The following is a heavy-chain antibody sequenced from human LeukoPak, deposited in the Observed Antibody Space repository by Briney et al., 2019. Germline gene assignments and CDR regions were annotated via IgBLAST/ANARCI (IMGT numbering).Heavy chain of an antibody. CDR3: ARGNINFDY. V-gene: IGHV3-21*01. CDR1: GFTFSNYI. J-gene: IGHJ4*02. CDR2: ISGSSSYI. Sequence: GGSLGLSCAASGFTFSNYIMNWVRQAPGKGLEWASSISGSSSYIYYADSVKGRFTISRDNAKNSLYLQMDSLRAEDTAVYYCARGNINFDYWGQGTLVTVSS.